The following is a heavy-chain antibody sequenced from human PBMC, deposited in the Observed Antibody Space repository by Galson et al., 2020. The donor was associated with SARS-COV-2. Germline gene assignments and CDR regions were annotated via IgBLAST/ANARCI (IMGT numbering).Heavy chain of an antibody. CDR2: INPSGGST. V-gene: IGHV1-46*01. J-gene: IGHJ6*02. Sequence: ASVKVSCKASGYTFTSYYMHWVRQAPGQGLEWMRIINPSGGSTSYAQKFQGRVTMTRDTSTSTVYMELSSLRSEDTAVYYCARDGPIAAAGTHGMDVWGQGTTVTVSS. CDR1: GYTFTSYY. CDR3: ARDGPIAAAGTHGMDV. D-gene: IGHD6-13*01.